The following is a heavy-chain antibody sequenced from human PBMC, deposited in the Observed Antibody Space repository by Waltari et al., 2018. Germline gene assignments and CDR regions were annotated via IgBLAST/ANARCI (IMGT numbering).Heavy chain of an antibody. CDR3: ARGPHRNRLQLNNNYSGMDV. J-gene: IGHJ6*02. Sequence: QVQLQQWGAGLLKPSETLSLTCAVYGWSFSGYYWTWTRQPPGQGPEWIGEINHSGNTNYNPSLKSRVTTSVDTSKKQFSLKVRSVTAADTAVYYCARGPHRNRLQLNNNYSGMDVWGQGTTVTVSS. V-gene: IGHV4-34*02. D-gene: IGHD5-12*01. CDR2: INHSGNT. CDR1: GWSFSGYY.